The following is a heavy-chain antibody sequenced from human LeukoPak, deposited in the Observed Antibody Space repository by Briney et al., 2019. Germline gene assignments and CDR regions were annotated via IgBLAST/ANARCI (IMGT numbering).Heavy chain of an antibody. D-gene: IGHD3-10*01. Sequence: GGSLRLSCAASGFTVSSNYMSWVRQAPGKGLGWVSAIYSGGSTYYADSVKGRFTISRDNSTNTLYLRMNTLRAEDTAVYYCARPGGYYGSGSYLDYWGQGTLVTVSS. V-gene: IGHV3-53*01. CDR3: ARPGGYYGSGSYLDY. CDR1: GFTVSSNY. J-gene: IGHJ4*02. CDR2: IYSGGST.